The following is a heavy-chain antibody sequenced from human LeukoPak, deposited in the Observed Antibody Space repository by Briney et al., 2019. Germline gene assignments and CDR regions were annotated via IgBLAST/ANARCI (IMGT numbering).Heavy chain of an antibody. CDR2: IYYSGST. Sequence: SETLSLTCTVSGGSISSSSYYWGWIRQPPGKGLEWIGSIYYSGSTYYNPSLKSRVTISVDTSKNQFSLKLSSVTAADTAVYYCARDSGYYYDSSGFDYWGQGPLVTVSS. J-gene: IGHJ4*02. V-gene: IGHV4-39*07. D-gene: IGHD3-22*01. CDR3: ARDSGYYYDSSGFDY. CDR1: GGSISSSSYY.